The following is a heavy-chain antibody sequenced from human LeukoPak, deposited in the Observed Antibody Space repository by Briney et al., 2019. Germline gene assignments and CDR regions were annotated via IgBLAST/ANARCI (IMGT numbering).Heavy chain of an antibody. D-gene: IGHD4-11*01. V-gene: IGHV4-39*07. Sequence: PSETLSLTCTVSGGSISSSSYYWGWIRQPPGTGLEWIGSIYYSGSTYYNPSLRSRVTISVDTSKNQFSLKLSSVTAADTAVYYCARGRERESVMTPFVYWGQGTLVTVSS. CDR3: ARGRERESVMTPFVY. CDR2: IYYSGST. J-gene: IGHJ4*02. CDR1: GGSISSSSYY.